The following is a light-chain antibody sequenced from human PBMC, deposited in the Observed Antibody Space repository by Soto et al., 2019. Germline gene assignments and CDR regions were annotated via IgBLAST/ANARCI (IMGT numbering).Light chain of an antibody. V-gene: IGLV2-14*03. CDR3: CSLTTSHTYV. CDR1: SSDIGHYDY. CDR2: HVT. J-gene: IGLJ1*01. Sequence: QSVLTQPASVSGSPGQSITISCTGPSSDIGHYDYVSWYQQHPGKAPKLMIYHVTYRPSRVSNRYSGSKSGNSASLTISGLQADDEADYYCCSLTTSHTYVFGSGTKVTVL.